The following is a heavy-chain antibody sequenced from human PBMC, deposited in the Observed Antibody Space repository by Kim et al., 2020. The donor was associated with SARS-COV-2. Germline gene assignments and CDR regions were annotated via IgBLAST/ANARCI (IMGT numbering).Heavy chain of an antibody. V-gene: IGHV6-1*01. CDR3: ARAFSGRVGYGMDV. D-gene: IGHD6-19*01. J-gene: IGHJ6*02. Sequence: AVSVKSGITINPDTSKNQFSLQLNSVTPEDTAVYYCARAFSGRVGYGMDVWGQGTTVTVSS.